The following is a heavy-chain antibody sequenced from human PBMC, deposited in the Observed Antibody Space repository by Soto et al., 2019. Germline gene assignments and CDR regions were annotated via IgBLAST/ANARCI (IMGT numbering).Heavy chain of an antibody. J-gene: IGHJ2*01. Sequence: QVQLVQSGAEEKKPGASVKVSCKASGYTFTSYAMHWVRQAPGQRLEWMGWINAGNGNTKYSQKFQGRVTITRDTSARNAYMELSSLTSKATTLYFYARGRISISCYSYRGRGTLGTVSS. CDR3: ARGRISISCYSY. CDR1: GYTFTSYA. CDR2: INAGNGNT. V-gene: IGHV1-3*05. D-gene: IGHD2-2*01.